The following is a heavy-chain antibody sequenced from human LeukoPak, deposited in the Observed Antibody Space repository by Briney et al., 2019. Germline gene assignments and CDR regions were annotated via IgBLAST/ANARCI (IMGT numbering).Heavy chain of an antibody. V-gene: IGHV3-23*01. CDR3: ARDQNVVVVVKDAFDI. CDR2: ISGSGGST. D-gene: IGHD2-15*01. J-gene: IGHJ3*02. CDR1: GFTFSSYA. Sequence: GGSLRLSCAASGFTFSSYAMSWVRQAPGKGLEWVSAISGSGGSTYYADSVKGRFTISRDNSKNTLYLQMNSLRAEDTAVYYCARDQNVVVVVKDAFDIWGQGTMVTVSS.